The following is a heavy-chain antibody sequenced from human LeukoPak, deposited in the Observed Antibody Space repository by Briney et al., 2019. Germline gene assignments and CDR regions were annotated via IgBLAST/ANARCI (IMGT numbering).Heavy chain of an antibody. CDR1: GGSISRYY. V-gene: IGHV4-59*08. CDR3: ARLTGYRGAVDY. CDR2: IYYSGST. Sequence: SETLPLTCTVSGGSISRYYWSWIRQPPGKGLEWIGYIYYSGSTNYNPSLKSRVTISVDTSKNQFSLKLSSVTAADTAVYYCARLTGYRGAVDYWGQGTLVTVSS. D-gene: IGHD3-9*01. J-gene: IGHJ4*02.